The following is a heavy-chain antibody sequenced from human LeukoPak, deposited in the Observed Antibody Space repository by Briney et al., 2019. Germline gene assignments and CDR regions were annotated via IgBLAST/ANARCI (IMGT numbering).Heavy chain of an antibody. Sequence: GGSLRLSCAASGFTVSSNYMSWVRQAPGKGLEWVSVIYSGGSTYYADSVKGRFTISRGNSKNTLYLQMNSLRAEDTAVYYCARDSSIAARQDAFDIWGQGTMVTVSS. J-gene: IGHJ3*02. CDR3: ARDSSIAARQDAFDI. CDR1: GFTVSSNY. D-gene: IGHD6-6*01. V-gene: IGHV3-66*01. CDR2: IYSGGST.